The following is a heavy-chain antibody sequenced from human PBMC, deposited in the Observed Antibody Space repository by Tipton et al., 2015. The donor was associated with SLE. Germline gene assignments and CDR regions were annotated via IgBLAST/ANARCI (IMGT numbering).Heavy chain of an antibody. CDR1: GGSISSYY. D-gene: IGHD2-15*01. J-gene: IGHJ2*01. V-gene: IGHV4-59*01. CDR3: ARGRDLYCSGGSCYSLYFDL. CDR2: IYYSGST. Sequence: TLSLTCTVSGGSISSYYWSWIRQPPGKGLEWIGYIYYSGSTNYNPSLKSRVTISVDTSKNQFSLKLSSVTAADTAVYYCARGRDLYCSGGSCYSLYFDLWGRGPLVTVSS.